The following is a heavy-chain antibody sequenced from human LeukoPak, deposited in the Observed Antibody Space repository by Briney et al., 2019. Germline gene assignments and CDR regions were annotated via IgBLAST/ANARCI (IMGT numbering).Heavy chain of an antibody. J-gene: IGHJ4*02. V-gene: IGHV3-30-3*01. D-gene: IGHD6-19*01. CDR3: ARDPRIAVAGNYYFDY. CDR2: ISYDGSNK. Sequence: GGSLRLSCAASGFTFSSYAMHWVRQAPGKGLEWVAVISYDGSNKYYADSVKGRFTISRDNSKSTLNLQMDSLRAEDTAVYFCARDPRIAVAGNYYFDYWGQGTLVTVSS. CDR1: GFTFSSYA.